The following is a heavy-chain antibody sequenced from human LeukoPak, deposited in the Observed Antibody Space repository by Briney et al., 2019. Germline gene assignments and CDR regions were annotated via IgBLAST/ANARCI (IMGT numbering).Heavy chain of an antibody. D-gene: IGHD3-9*01. Sequence: PSETLSLTCAVYGGSFSGYYWSWIRQPPGKGLEWIGEINHSGSTNYNPSLKSRVTISVDTSKNQFSLKLSSVTAADTAVYYCARGGSAYDILTGYYTAEYFQHWGQGTLVTVSS. V-gene: IGHV4-34*01. CDR1: GGSFSGYY. CDR2: INHSGST. J-gene: IGHJ1*01. CDR3: ARGGSAYDILTGYYTAEYFQH.